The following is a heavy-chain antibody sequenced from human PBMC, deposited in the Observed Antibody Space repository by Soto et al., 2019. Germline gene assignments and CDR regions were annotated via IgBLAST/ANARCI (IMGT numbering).Heavy chain of an antibody. CDR3: AREDREYYYYYYGMDV. Sequence: ASVKVSCKDSGYTFTGYYMHWVRQAPGQGLECMVWINPNSGGTNYAQKFQGRVTMTRDTSISTAYMELSRLRSDDTAVYYCAREDREYYYYYYGMDVWGQGTTVTVYS. J-gene: IGHJ6*02. CDR1: GYTFTGYY. D-gene: IGHD3-10*01. CDR2: INPNSGGT. V-gene: IGHV1-2*02.